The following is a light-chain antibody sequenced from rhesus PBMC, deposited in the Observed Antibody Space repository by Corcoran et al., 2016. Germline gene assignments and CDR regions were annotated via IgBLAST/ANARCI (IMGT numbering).Light chain of an antibody. Sequence: DIQMTQSPSSLSASVGDTVTITCRASQGISTYLNWFQPKSGKAPKLLIYAASSLESGVPSRFSGSGSWTVFTLTISSLQPEDFAVYYCLQHNRYPLTFGGGTKVELK. CDR2: AAS. CDR1: QGISTY. V-gene: IGKV1-28*03. CDR3: LQHNRYPLT. J-gene: IGKJ4*01.